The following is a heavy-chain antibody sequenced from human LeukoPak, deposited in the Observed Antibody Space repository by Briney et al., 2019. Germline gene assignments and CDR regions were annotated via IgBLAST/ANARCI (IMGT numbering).Heavy chain of an antibody. J-gene: IGHJ4*02. CDR2: IWYDGSNK. D-gene: IGHD3-22*01. Sequence: GGSLRLSCAASGFTFSSYGMHWVRQAPGKGLEWVAIIWYDGSNKYYADSVKGRFTISRDNSKNTLYLQMNSLRAEDTAVYYCAKVDDSSGYYPQDWGQGTLVTVSP. V-gene: IGHV3-33*06. CDR3: AKVDDSSGYYPQD. CDR1: GFTFSSYG.